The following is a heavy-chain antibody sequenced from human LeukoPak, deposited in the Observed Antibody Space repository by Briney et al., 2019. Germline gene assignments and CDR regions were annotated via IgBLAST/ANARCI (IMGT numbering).Heavy chain of an antibody. CDR3: ARGVIPYSSFDY. CDR2: IIPIFGTA. Sequence: ASVKVSCKASGGTFSSYAISWVRQAPGQGLEWMGGIIPIFGTANYAQKFQGRVTITADESTSTAYMELSSLRSEDTAVYYCARGVIPYSSFDYWGQGTLVTASS. V-gene: IGHV1-69*13. CDR1: GGTFSSYA. D-gene: IGHD6-13*01. J-gene: IGHJ4*02.